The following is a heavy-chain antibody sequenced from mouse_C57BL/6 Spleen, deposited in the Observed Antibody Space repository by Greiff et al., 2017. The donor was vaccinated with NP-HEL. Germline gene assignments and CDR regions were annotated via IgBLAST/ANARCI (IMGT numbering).Heavy chain of an antibody. CDR3: TGLGTTVVAKGY. J-gene: IGHJ2*01. D-gene: IGHD1-1*01. Sequence: NLQESGGGFLHPGGSMKLSCVASGFTFSNYWMNWVRQSPEKGLEWVAQIRLKSDNYATHYAESVKGRFTISRDDSKSSVYLQMNNLRAEDTGIYYCTGLGTTVVAKGYWGQGTTLTVSS. CDR1: GFTFSNYW. V-gene: IGHV6-3*01. CDR2: IRLKSDNYAT.